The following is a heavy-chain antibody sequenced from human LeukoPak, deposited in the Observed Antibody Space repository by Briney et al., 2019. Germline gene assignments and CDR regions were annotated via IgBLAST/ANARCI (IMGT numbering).Heavy chain of an antibody. CDR2: INPSGGST. CDR3: ARGVMVRGPPYRGGMDG. J-gene: IGHJ6*02. Sequence: ASVKVSCKASGYTFTSYYMYWVRQAPGQGLEWVGIINPSGGSTSYAQKFQGRVTMTRDTSTSTVYMELSSLRSEDTAVHYCARGVMVRGPPYRGGMDGWGQGTTVTVSS. CDR1: GYTFTSYY. D-gene: IGHD3-10*01. V-gene: IGHV1-46*01.